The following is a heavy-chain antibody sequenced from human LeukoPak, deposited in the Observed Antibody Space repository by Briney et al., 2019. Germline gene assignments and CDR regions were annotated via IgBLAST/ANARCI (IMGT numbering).Heavy chain of an antibody. CDR1: GGSISSSSYY. CDR3: ARVLSGSYGY. J-gene: IGHJ4*02. Sequence: SETLSLTCTVSGGSISSSSYYWSWIRQPPGKGLEWIGEINHSGSTNYNPSLKSRVTISVDTSKNQFSLKLSSVTAADTAVYYCARVLSGSYGYWGLGTLVTVSS. V-gene: IGHV4-39*07. D-gene: IGHD1-26*01. CDR2: INHSGST.